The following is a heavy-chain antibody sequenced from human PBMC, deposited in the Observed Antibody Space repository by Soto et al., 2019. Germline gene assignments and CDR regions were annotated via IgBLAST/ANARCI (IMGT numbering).Heavy chain of an antibody. D-gene: IGHD2-15*01. CDR2: INHSGST. V-gene: IGHV4-34*01. CDR1: GGYFSGYY. CDR3: ASGCSDGSCYYRLSRFDC. J-gene: IGHJ4*02. Sequence: QVQLQQWGAGLLKPSETLSLTCAVYGGYFSGYYWSWIRQPPGKGLEWIGEINHSGSTNYNPSLKSRVTISLDTSKNQFSLKLSSVTASDTAVYYCASGCSDGSCYYRLSRFDCWGQGTLVTFSS.